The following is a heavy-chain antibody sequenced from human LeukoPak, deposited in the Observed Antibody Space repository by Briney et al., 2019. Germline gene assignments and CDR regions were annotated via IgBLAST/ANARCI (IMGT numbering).Heavy chain of an antibody. V-gene: IGHV1-2*02. Sequence: GASVSVSCKASGYTFTGYYMHWVRQAPGQGLEWMGWINPNSGGTNYAQTFQGRVTITRDTSISTAYMELSRLRSDDTAVYYCARNLGELSPNFDYWGQGTLVTVSS. J-gene: IGHJ4*02. CDR3: ARNLGELSPNFDY. D-gene: IGHD3-16*02. CDR1: GYTFTGYY. CDR2: INPNSGGT.